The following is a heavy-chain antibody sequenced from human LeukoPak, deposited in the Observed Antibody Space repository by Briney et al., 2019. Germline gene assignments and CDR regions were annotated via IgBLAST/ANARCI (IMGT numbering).Heavy chain of an antibody. CDR1: GGSISSSSYY. V-gene: IGHV4-39*01. CDR3: ARRLERRGINWFDP. Sequence: PSETLSLTCTVSGGSISSSSYYWGWIRQPPGKGLEWIGSIYYSGSTYYNPSLKSRVTISVDTSKNQFSLKLSSVTAADTAVYYCARRLERRGINWFDPWGQGTLVTVSS. D-gene: IGHD1-1*01. CDR2: IYYSGST. J-gene: IGHJ5*02.